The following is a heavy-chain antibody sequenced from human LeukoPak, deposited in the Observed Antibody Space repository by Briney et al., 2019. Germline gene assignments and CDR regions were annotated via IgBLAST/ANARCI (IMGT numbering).Heavy chain of an antibody. CDR1: GFPLGSFP. D-gene: IGHD3-10*01. Sequence: PGGSLSLSCAPSGFPLGSFPVSGSRQPPGRGWEWASAFIFRVGSTYYADYVNGRFTISRDNSKNTLYLQMNSLRAEDTAVYYCAKDLRRGVRGVIIDYYYYGMDVWGQGTTVTVSS. CDR2: FIFRVGST. V-gene: IGHV3-23*01. CDR3: AKDLRRGVRGVIIDYYYYGMDV. J-gene: IGHJ6*02.